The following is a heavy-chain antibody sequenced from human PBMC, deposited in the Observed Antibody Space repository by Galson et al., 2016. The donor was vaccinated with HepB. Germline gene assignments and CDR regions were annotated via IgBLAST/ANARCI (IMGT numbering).Heavy chain of an antibody. CDR3: ARDRHYYGSGSYPSRYFDY. Sequence: SVKVSCKASGYTFTCYYMHWVRQAPGQGLEWMGIINPSGGSTSYAQKFQGRVTMTRDTSTSTVYMELSSLRSEDTAVYYCARDRHYYGSGSYPSRYFDYWGQGTLVTVSS. CDR1: GYTFTCYY. D-gene: IGHD3-10*01. CDR2: INPSGGST. V-gene: IGHV1-46*01. J-gene: IGHJ4*02.